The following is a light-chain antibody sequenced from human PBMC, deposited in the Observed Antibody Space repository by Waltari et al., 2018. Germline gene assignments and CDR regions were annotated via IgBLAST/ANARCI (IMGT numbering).Light chain of an antibody. V-gene: IGKV1-12*01. CDR1: QDISSW. CDR3: QQYYSSPWT. CDR2: AAS. Sequence: DIQMTQSPSSVSASVGDRVTITCRASQDISSWLAWYQQKPGKAPKLLIYAASSLQSGVPDRFSGSGSGTDFTLTISSLQAEDVAFYYCQQYYSSPWTFGQGTKVEVK. J-gene: IGKJ1*01.